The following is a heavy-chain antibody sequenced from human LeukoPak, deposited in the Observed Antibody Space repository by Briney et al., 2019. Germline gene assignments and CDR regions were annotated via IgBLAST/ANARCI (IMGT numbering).Heavy chain of an antibody. CDR1: GFTFDDYA. CDR2: ISWNGDSI. Sequence: GGSLRLSCAASGFTFDDYAMHWVRQAPGKGLEWVSSISWNGDSIDYADSVKGRFTISRDNAKNSLYLQMNSLRPEDTALYYCAKSQLVDYNYYYMDVWGKGTTVTISS. CDR3: AKSQLVDYNYYYMDV. V-gene: IGHV3-9*01. D-gene: IGHD6-13*01. J-gene: IGHJ6*03.